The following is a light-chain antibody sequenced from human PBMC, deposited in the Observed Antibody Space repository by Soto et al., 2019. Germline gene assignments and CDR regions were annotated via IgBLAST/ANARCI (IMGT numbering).Light chain of an antibody. J-gene: IGKJ4*01. V-gene: IGKV3-11*01. CDR2: DAS. Sequence: EIVLTQSPATLSLSPGERATLSCSASQSVSSYLSCYQQIPGQAPRLLLYDASNRATGIPARFSGSGSGTDFTLSISSLGPADFAVYYCQQRSNWLTFGGGTKVEIK. CDR1: QSVSSY. CDR3: QQRSNWLT.